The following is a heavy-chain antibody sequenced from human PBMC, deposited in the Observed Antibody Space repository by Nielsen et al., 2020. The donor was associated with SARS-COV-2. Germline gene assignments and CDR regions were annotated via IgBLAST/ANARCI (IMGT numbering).Heavy chain of an antibody. J-gene: IGHJ4*02. CDR3: AKDPYGRLFYFDS. V-gene: IGHV3-23*01. CDR2: ISVMGGFT. D-gene: IGHD4-17*01. CDR1: GLTFSNYA. Sequence: GGSLRLSCAASGLTFSNYAMSWSRPPPGKGLDWLSAISVMGGFTSFADSVKGRFTISRDNSKDTVYLQMNSLRAEDTAVYYCAKDPYGRLFYFDSWGQGTLVTVSS.